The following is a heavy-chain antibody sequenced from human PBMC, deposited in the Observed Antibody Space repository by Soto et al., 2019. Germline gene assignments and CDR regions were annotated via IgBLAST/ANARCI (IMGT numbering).Heavy chain of an antibody. V-gene: IGHV3-64*01. CDR3: ARRGYGSRWPNVYMDV. D-gene: IGHD6-13*01. J-gene: IGHJ6*03. CDR2: ISNNGAHT. Sequence: EAQLVESGGGLVQPGGSLRLSCEASGFPFSNYERHWVRQAPGKGLEYVSGISNNGAHTDYAKSVKGRFTISRDNSENTLYLQMGSLRAEDMALYYCARRGYGSRWPNVYMDVWGKGTTVTVSS. CDR1: GFPFSNYE.